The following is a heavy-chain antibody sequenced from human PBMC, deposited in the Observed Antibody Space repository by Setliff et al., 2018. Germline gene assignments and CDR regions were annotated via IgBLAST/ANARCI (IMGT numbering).Heavy chain of an antibody. CDR3: TRHEDNYYDSTGYSYYFDD. D-gene: IGHD3-22*01. V-gene: IGHV5-51*01. Sequence: PGESLKISCKASGYIFTNYWIGWVRQMPGKGLEWMGVIYPGDSDTRYSPSFQGQVTISADKSINTAYLQWSSLKASDTAIYYCTRHEDNYYDSTGYSYYFDDWGQGTLVTVSS. J-gene: IGHJ4*02. CDR2: IYPGDSDT. CDR1: GYIFTNYW.